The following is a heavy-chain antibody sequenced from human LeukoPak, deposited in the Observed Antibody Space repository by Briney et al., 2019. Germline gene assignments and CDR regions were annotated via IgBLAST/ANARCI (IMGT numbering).Heavy chain of an antibody. V-gene: IGHV3-7*01. Sequence: GGSLRLSCAASGFTFSSYWMSWVRQAPGKGLEWVANIKQDGSEKYYVDSVKGRFTISRDNAKNTLYLQMNSLRAEDTAVYYCATISRSSGYYYRPSDYWGQGTLVTVSS. J-gene: IGHJ4*02. CDR3: ATISRSSGYYYRPSDY. D-gene: IGHD3-22*01. CDR1: GFTFSSYW. CDR2: IKQDGSEK.